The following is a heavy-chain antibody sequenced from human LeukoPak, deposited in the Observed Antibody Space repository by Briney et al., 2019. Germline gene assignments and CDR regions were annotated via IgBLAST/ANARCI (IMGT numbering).Heavy chain of an antibody. Sequence: PSEPLSLTCAVYGGSFSGYYWSWIRQPPGKGLEWIGEINHSGSTNYNPSLKSRVTISVDTSKNKISLKVSSVTAADTAVYYCARRIAARPRGYWFDPWGQGTLVTVSS. CDR3: ARRIAARPRGYWFDP. CDR1: GGSFSGYY. J-gene: IGHJ5*02. CDR2: INHSGST. V-gene: IGHV4-34*01. D-gene: IGHD6-6*01.